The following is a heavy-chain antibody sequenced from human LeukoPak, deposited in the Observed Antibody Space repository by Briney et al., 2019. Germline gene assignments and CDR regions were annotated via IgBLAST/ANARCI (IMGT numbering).Heavy chain of an antibody. V-gene: IGHV4-34*01. CDR2: INHSGST. CDR3: ARGREQWLAYYFDY. D-gene: IGHD6-19*01. J-gene: IGHJ4*02. CDR1: GGSFSGYY. Sequence: SETLSLTCAVYGGSFSGYYWSWIRQPPGKGLEWIGEINHSGSTNYNPSLESRVTISVDTSKNQFSLKLSSVTAADTAVYYCARGREQWLAYYFDYWGQGTLVTVSS.